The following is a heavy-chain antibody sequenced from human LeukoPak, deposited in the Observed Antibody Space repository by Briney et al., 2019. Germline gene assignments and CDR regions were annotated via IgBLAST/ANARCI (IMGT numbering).Heavy chain of an antibody. Sequence: SETLSLTCTVSGGSVSSGSNYWSWIRQPPGKGLEWIGYIHYSGSTSHNPALKSRVTISVDTSENQFSLKLSSVTAADTAVYYCARVLYGSGTYYFDYWGQGTLVTVSS. J-gene: IGHJ4*02. CDR1: GGSVSSGSNY. CDR2: IHYSGST. D-gene: IGHD3-10*01. V-gene: IGHV4-61*01. CDR3: ARVLYGSGTYYFDY.